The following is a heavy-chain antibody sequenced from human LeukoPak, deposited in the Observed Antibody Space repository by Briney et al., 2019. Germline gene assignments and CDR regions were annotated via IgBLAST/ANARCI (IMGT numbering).Heavy chain of an antibody. J-gene: IGHJ4*02. D-gene: IGHD3-22*01. CDR3: ARAYERFFDY. V-gene: IGHV3-48*03. CDR1: GFTFSIYQ. CDR2: INSANTI. Sequence: GVSVTLSCTASGFTFSIYQVDWVRQAPGKGLEWVAFINSANTIYYADSVKGRFTIYRDNAKSSLYLQMNSLRAEDTAVYYCARAYERFFDYWGQGTLVTVSS.